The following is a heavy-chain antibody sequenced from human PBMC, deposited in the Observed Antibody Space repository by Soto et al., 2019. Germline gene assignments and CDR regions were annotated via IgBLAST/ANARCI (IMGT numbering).Heavy chain of an antibody. Sequence: PPDTLSLTSTISGPSISSYYWSWIRQPPGKGLESIGHIYYSGSTYYNPSLKSRVTISVDTSKNQFSLKLSSVTAADTAVYYCAGVKYYDILIGYSRGAGYYYYGMDVWGQGTTVTVSS. D-gene: IGHD3-9*01. CDR3: AGVKYYDILIGYSRGAGYYYYGMDV. V-gene: IGHV4-59*12. CDR1: GPSISSYY. J-gene: IGHJ6*02. CDR2: IYYSGST.